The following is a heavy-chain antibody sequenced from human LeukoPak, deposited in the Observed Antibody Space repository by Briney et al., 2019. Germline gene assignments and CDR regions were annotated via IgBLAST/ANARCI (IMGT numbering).Heavy chain of an antibody. Sequence: GGSLRLSCAASGFTFDDYTMHWVRQAPGKGLEWVSLISWDGGSTYYADSVKGRFTISRDTSKNTVYLQMNILRAEDSALYYCTRTGLGYSLGNGLDAWGQGTLVTVSS. J-gene: IGHJ5*02. CDR2: ISWDGGST. V-gene: IGHV3-43*01. CDR1: GFTFDDYT. D-gene: IGHD5-18*01. CDR3: TRTGLGYSLGNGLDA.